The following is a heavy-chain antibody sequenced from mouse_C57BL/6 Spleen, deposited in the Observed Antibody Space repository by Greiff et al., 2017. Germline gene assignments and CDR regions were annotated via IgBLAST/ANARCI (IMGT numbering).Heavy chain of an antibody. Sequence: VQLQQSGPELVKPGASVKLSCKASGYAFSSYWMNWVKQRPGQGLEWIGRIYPGDGDTNNNGKFKGKATLTADKSSSTAYMQLSSLTSEDDAVYFCATQSTTVYWYFDDWGTGTTVTVSS. CDR1: GYAFSSYW. V-gene: IGHV1-82*01. CDR3: ATQSTTVYWYFDD. D-gene: IGHD1-1*01. J-gene: IGHJ1*03. CDR2: IYPGDGDT.